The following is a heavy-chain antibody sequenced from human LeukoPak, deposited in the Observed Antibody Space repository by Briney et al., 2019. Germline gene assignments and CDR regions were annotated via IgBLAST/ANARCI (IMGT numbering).Heavy chain of an antibody. Sequence: GGSLSLSCAASGFTFDDYGMSWVSQAPGKGLEWVSGINWNGGSTGYADSVKGRFTISRDNAKNSLYLQMNSLRAEDTALYYCARDYDSSGYSDAFDIWGQGTMVTVSS. CDR3: ARDYDSSGYSDAFDI. V-gene: IGHV3-20*04. CDR2: INWNGGST. CDR1: GFTFDDYG. D-gene: IGHD3-22*01. J-gene: IGHJ3*02.